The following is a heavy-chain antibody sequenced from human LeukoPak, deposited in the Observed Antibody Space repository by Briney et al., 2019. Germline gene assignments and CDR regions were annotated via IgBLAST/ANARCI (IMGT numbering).Heavy chain of an antibody. D-gene: IGHD1-1*01. Sequence: GGSLRLSCAASGFTISSNYMNWGRQAPGKGLEWVSVIFNSGDTYYADSVKGRFTISRDTSKNTLYLQMNSLRGDDTAVYYCAGDPAPATGAFDIWGQGTMVIIS. CDR2: IFNSGDT. CDR1: GFTISSNY. CDR3: AGDPAPATGAFDI. V-gene: IGHV3-53*01. J-gene: IGHJ3*02.